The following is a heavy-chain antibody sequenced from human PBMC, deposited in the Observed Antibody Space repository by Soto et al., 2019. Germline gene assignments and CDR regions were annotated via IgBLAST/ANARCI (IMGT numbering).Heavy chain of an antibody. CDR3: AREGEYCNGNCYSGHFDS. CDR2: IYQNGRT. J-gene: IGHJ4*02. CDR1: GGSIDSGRYY. V-gene: IGHV4-31*03. Sequence: QVQLQESGPGLLKASQTLSLTCTVSGGSIDSGRYYWTWLRQSPGNRLECLAYIYQNGRTYYNPSLKSRAVISMDTSKNQFSLNLTSITAADTAMYYCAREGEYCNGNCYSGHFDSWGQGTLVTVSS. D-gene: IGHD2-21*02.